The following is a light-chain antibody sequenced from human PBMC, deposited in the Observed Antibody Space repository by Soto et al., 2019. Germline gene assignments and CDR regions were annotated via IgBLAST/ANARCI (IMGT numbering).Light chain of an antibody. CDR1: SSNIGSNF. CDR3: AAWDDSLSGWV. Sequence: QLVLTQPPSASGTPGQRVTLSCSGSSSNIGSNFVYWYQQFPGTAPKLLIYRNNQRPSGVPDRFSGSKSGTSASLAISGLPSEDEADYYCAAWDDSLSGWVFGGGIKLTVL. V-gene: IGLV1-47*01. CDR2: RNN. J-gene: IGLJ3*02.